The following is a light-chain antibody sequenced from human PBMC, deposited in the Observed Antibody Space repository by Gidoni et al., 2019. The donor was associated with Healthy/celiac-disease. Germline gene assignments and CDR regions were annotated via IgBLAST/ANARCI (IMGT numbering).Light chain of an antibody. CDR1: QIVRRY. Sequence: DIVLTQSPATLSLSPGESATLPCRASQIVRRYVTWYQQKPGQAHRLLIYEASNRATGIPARFSGSGSGTDFTLTISSLEPEDFAVYYCQQRSNWPRTFGQGTKVEIK. CDR2: EAS. CDR3: QQRSNWPRT. V-gene: IGKV3-11*01. J-gene: IGKJ1*01.